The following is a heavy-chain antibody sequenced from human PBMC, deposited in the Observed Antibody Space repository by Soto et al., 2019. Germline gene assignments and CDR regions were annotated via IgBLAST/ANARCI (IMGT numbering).Heavy chain of an antibody. Sequence: GGSLRLSCAASVFTFSSYAMSWVRQAPGKGLEWVSGISGSGDSTYYADSVKGRFTISRDNSKNTLYLQMNSLRAEDTAVYYCAKGVPGIAVAGTGYFQHWGQGTLVTVSS. V-gene: IGHV3-23*01. D-gene: IGHD6-19*01. CDR2: ISGSGDST. CDR3: AKGVPGIAVAGTGYFQH. J-gene: IGHJ1*01. CDR1: VFTFSSYA.